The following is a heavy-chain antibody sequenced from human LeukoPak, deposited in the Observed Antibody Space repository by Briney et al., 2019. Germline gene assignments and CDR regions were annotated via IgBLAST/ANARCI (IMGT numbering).Heavy chain of an antibody. D-gene: IGHD6-19*01. V-gene: IGHV4-34*01. J-gene: IGHJ1*01. CDR3: ASMQWLATGFQH. CDR2: INHSGST. Sequence: PSETLSLTCAVYGGSFSGYYWSWIRQPPGKGLEWIGEINHSGSTNYNPSLKSRVTISVDTSKNQFSLKLSSVTAADTAVYYCASMQWLATGFQHWGQGTLVTVSS. CDR1: GGSFSGYY.